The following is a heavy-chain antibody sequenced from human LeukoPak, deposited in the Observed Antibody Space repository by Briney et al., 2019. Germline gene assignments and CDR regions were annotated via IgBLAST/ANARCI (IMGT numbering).Heavy chain of an antibody. CDR1: GFTFGSYA. CDR2: ISADGGSA. Sequence: PGGSLRLSCAASGFTFGSYAMSWVRQAPGKGLEWVSAISADGGSAWYAGSVRGRSTISRDNSKNTVYLQMNSLRAEDTAVYYCARDAAIGQQLENYFDYWGQGTLVTVSS. D-gene: IGHD6-13*01. CDR3: ARDAAIGQQLENYFDY. V-gene: IGHV3-23*01. J-gene: IGHJ4*02.